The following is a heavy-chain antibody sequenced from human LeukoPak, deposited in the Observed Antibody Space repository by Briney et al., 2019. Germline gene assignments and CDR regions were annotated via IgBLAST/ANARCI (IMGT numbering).Heavy chain of an antibody. V-gene: IGHV4-39*01. J-gene: IGHJ5*02. D-gene: IGHD6-6*01. CDR3: ARHHILAARSDWFDP. CDR2: VYYSGTA. CDR1: GASISSGSYF. Sequence: SETLSLTCTVSGASISSGSYFWGWIRQPPGKGLEYIGSVYYSGTAYYIPSLKSRVTISLDTSKNQFSLKLTSVTAADTAVYYCARHHILAARSDWFDPWGQGTLVTVSS.